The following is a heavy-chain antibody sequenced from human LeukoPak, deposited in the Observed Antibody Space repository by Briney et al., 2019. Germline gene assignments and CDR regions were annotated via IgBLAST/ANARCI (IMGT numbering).Heavy chain of an antibody. V-gene: IGHV3-23*01. J-gene: IGHJ4*02. Sequence: GGSLRLSCAASGFTFTNYGMHWVRQAPGKGLEWGSAISGSGGSTYYADSVKGRFTISRDNSKNTLYLQMNSLRAEDTAVYYCAKDQYIAAAGTTLTVWGQGTLVTVSS. D-gene: IGHD6-13*01. CDR1: GFTFTNYG. CDR3: AKDQYIAAAGTTLTV. CDR2: ISGSGGST.